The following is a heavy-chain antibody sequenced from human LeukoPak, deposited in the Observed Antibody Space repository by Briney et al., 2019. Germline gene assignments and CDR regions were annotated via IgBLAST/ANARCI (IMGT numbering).Heavy chain of an antibody. Sequence: GRSLRLSCAASGFTFSSYAMHWVRQAPGKGLEWVAVISYDGSNKYYADSVKGRFTISRDDSKNTLYLQMNSLRAEDTAVCYCARAIAAWGAYFDYWGQGTLVTVSS. CDR3: ARAIAAWGAYFDY. V-gene: IGHV3-30*04. D-gene: IGHD6-6*01. CDR1: GFTFSSYA. J-gene: IGHJ4*02. CDR2: ISYDGSNK.